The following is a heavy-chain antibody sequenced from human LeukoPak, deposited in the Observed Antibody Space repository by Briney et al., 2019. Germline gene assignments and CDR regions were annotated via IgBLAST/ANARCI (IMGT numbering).Heavy chain of an antibody. V-gene: IGHV4-31*03. CDR2: IYYSGST. CDR3: ARHFRKDYPDSGSSQYFHYIDV. CDR1: GGSISSGGYY. D-gene: IGHD3-10*01. Sequence: PSETLSLTCTVSGGSISSGGYYWSWIRQHPGKGLEWIGYIYYSGSTYYNPSLKSRVTISVDTSKNQFSLKLSSVTAADTAVYYCARHFRKDYPDSGSSQYFHYIDVWGKGTTVTVSS. J-gene: IGHJ6*03.